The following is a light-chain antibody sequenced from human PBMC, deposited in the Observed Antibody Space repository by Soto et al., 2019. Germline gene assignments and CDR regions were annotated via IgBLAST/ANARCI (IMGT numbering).Light chain of an antibody. Sequence: EIVLTKSTATLSLSPGERATLSCSASQSVSSYLAWYQQKGGQSPRLLVYDASNRATGIPARFSGSGSGTDFTLTISSLEPEDFAVYYCQHRSNWPPWTFGQGTKVDI. CDR3: QHRSNWPPWT. CDR1: QSVSSY. V-gene: IGKV3-11*01. J-gene: IGKJ1*01. CDR2: DAS.